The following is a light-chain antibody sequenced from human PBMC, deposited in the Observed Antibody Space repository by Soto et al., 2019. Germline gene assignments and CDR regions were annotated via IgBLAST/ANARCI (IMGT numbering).Light chain of an antibody. CDR2: EVS. J-gene: IGLJ3*02. Sequence: QSALTQPASVSGSPGQSITISCTGTSSDVGGYKYVSWYQHHPGKAPKIMIYEVSNRPSGVSNRFSGSKSGNTASLTISGLQAEDEADYYCSSYTSSGILLFGGGTKLTVL. V-gene: IGLV2-14*01. CDR1: SSDVGGYKY. CDR3: SSYTSSGILL.